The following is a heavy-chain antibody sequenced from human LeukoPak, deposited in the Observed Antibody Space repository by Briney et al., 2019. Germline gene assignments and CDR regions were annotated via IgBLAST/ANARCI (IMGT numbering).Heavy chain of an antibody. D-gene: IGHD1-26*01. CDR3: AKDGVGATGYFDY. V-gene: IGHV3-64*01. Sequence: GGSLRLSCAASGFTFSDYAMHWVRQAPGKELEYVSAISSNGGSIHYANSVKGRFTISRDNSKNSLYLQMNSLRAEDTALYYCAKDGVGATGYFDYWGQGTLVTVSS. J-gene: IGHJ4*02. CDR2: ISSNGGSI. CDR1: GFTFSDYA.